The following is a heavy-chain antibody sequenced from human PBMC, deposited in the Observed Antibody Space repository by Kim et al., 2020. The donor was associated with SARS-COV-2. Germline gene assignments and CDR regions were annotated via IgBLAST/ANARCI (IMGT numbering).Heavy chain of an antibody. V-gene: IGHV4-31*03. CDR1: GGSISSGGYY. CDR3: ARCSAVAGET. J-gene: IGHJ5*02. CDR2: IYYSGST. Sequence: SETLSLTCTVSGGSISSGGYYWSWIRQHPGKGLEWIGYIYYSGSTYYNPSLKSRVTISVDTSKNQFSLKLSSVTAADTAVYYCARCSAVAGETWGQGTLVTVSS. D-gene: IGHD6-19*01.